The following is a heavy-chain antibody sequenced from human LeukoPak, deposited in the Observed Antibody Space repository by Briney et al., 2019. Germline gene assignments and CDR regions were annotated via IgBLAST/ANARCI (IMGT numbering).Heavy chain of an antibody. V-gene: IGHV4-59*01. D-gene: IGHD3-10*01. CDR2: IYYSGST. CDR3: ARAVGYYGSGSSDY. J-gene: IGHJ4*02. Sequence: PSETLSLTCTVSGGSICSYYWSWIRQPPGKGLEWIGYIYYSGSTNYNPSLKSRVTISVDTSKNQSSLKLSSVTAADTAVYYCARAVGYYGSGSSDYWGQGTLVTVSS. CDR1: GGSICSYY.